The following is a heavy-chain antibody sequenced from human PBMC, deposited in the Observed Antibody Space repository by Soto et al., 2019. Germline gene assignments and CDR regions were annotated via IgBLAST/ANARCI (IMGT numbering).Heavy chain of an antibody. V-gene: IGHV3-66*01. CDR2: IYSGGST. D-gene: IGHD3-9*01. CDR3: ARDRLRYFDWRGYFDL. CDR1: GFTVSSNY. J-gene: IGHJ2*01. Sequence: GSLRLSCAASGFTVSSNYMSWVRQAPGKGLEWVSVIYSGGSTYYADSVKGRFTISRDNSKNTLYLQMNSLRAEDTAVYYCARDRLRYFDWRGYFDLWGRGTLVTVSS.